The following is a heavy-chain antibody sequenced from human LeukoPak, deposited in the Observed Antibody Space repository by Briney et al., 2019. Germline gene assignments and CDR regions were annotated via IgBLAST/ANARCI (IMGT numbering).Heavy chain of an antibody. CDR1: GYTFTGYY. CDR2: INPNSGGT. D-gene: IGHD3-10*01. J-gene: IGHJ4*02. V-gene: IGHV1-2*04. CDR3: ARGGTLNMVRGVGRRDPSLLSLYYFDY. Sequence: GASVKVSCKASGYTFTGYYMHWVRQAPGQGLEWMGWINPNSGGTNYAQKFQGWVTMTRDTSISTAYMEPSRLRSDDTAVYYCARGGTLNMVRGVGRRDPSLLSLYYFDYWGQGTLVTVSS.